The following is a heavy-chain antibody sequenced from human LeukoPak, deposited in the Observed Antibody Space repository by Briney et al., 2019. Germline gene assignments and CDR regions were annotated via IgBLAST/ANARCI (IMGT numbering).Heavy chain of an antibody. V-gene: IGHV4-31*03. J-gene: IGHJ4*02. D-gene: IGHD3-3*01. CDR1: GGSISSGGYY. CDR2: IYYSGST. CDR3: AMLRFLEWSYDY. Sequence: SETLSLTCTVSGGSISSGGYYWSWLRQHPGTGLEWIGYIYYSGSTYYNPSLKSRVTISVDTSKNQFSLKLSSVTAADTAVYYCAMLRFLEWSYDYWGQGTLVTVSS.